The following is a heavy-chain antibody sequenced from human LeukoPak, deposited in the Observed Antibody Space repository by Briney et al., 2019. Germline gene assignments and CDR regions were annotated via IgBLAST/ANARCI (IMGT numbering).Heavy chain of an antibody. Sequence: GASVKVSCKASGYTFTSYGISWVRQAPGQGLEWMGWISAYNGNTNYAQKLQGRVTMTTDTSTSTAYMELRSLRSDDTAVYYCARGGDIVVVVAARGYDAFEIWGQGTMVTVSS. CDR2: ISAYNGNT. V-gene: IGHV1-18*04. J-gene: IGHJ3*02. CDR1: GYTFTSYG. CDR3: ARGGDIVVVVAARGYDAFEI. D-gene: IGHD2-15*01.